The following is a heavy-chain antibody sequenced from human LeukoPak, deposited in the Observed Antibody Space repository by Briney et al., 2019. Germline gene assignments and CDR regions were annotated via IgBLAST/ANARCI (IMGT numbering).Heavy chain of an antibody. CDR1: GYTFSIYN. Sequence: GASVKVSCKASGYTFSIYNMHWVRQAPGQGLEWMGIINPSGGSTSYAQKFQGRVTMTRDTSTSTVYMELSSLRSEDTAVYYCARDEASGYFDYWGQGTLVTVSS. V-gene: IGHV1-46*01. D-gene: IGHD3-10*01. J-gene: IGHJ4*02. CDR2: INPSGGST. CDR3: ARDEASGYFDY.